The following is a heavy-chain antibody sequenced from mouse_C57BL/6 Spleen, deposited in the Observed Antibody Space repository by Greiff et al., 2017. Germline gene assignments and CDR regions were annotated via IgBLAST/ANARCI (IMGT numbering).Heavy chain of an antibody. CDR1: GYAFSSSW. D-gene: IGHD1-1*01. J-gene: IGHJ4*01. Sequence: QVQLQQSGPELVKPGASVQISCKASGYAFSSSWMNWVKQRPGKGLEWIGRIYPGDGDTNYNGKFKGKATLTADKSSSTAYMQLSSLTSEDSAVYFCANYYYGSSYEAMDYWGQGTSVTVSS. CDR3: ANYYYGSSYEAMDY. CDR2: IYPGDGDT. V-gene: IGHV1-82*01.